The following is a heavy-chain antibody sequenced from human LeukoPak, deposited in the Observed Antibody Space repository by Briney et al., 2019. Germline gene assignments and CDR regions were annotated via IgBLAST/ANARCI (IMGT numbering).Heavy chain of an antibody. Sequence: ASVKVSCKASEYTFTGYYMHWVRQAPGQGLEWMGWINPNSGGTNYAQKFQGRVTMTRDTSISTAYMELSRLRSDDTAVYYCARRPYYYYYYMDVWGKGTTVTVSS. CDR1: EYTFTGYY. CDR3: ARRPYYYYYYMDV. CDR2: INPNSGGT. J-gene: IGHJ6*03. V-gene: IGHV1-2*02.